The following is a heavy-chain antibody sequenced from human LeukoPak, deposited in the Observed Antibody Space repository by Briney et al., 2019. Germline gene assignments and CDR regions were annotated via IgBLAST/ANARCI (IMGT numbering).Heavy chain of an antibody. V-gene: IGHV3-7*03. CDR3: ATSHDSSGND. J-gene: IGHJ4*02. CDR1: GFTFSNYW. Sequence: PGGSLTLSCAASGFTFSNYWMSWVRQAPGKGLEWVANIKEDGSSKYYMDSVKGRFTISRDNAKSSLYLQMNTLRAEDTAVYYCATSHDSSGNDWGQGTLVTVSS. CDR2: IKEDGSSK. D-gene: IGHD3-22*01.